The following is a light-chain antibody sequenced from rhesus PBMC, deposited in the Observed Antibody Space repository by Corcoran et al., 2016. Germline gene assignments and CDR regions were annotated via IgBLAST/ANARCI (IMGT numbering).Light chain of an antibody. V-gene: IGKV1S16*01. CDR2: YAS. J-gene: IGKJ2*01. CDR3: QPHNIYPYS. Sequence: DIQMSQTPSSLSASVGDTVTITCRASQGISNYLAWYQQKPGKAPKPLIYYASRLESGVPSRFSGSGSGTDFTLPIRCLQPEDLAAYYCQPHNIYPYSFGQGTKVEIK. CDR1: QGISNY.